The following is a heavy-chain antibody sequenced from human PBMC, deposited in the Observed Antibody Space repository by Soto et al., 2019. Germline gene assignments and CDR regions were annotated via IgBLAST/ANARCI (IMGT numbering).Heavy chain of an antibody. D-gene: IGHD3-3*01. CDR2: ISYSGSS. CDR3: ARDGYYDFWSGYRYENWFDP. J-gene: IGHJ5*02. V-gene: IGHV4-31*03. Sequence: PSETLALTCTVSGGSNIRCGYYWSWIRQHPGKGLEWIAYISYSGSSYSNPSLKSRVTISADTSKNQFSLRLTSVTAADTAVYYCARDGYYDFWSGYRYENWFDPWGQGTLVTVSS. CDR1: GGSNIRCGYY.